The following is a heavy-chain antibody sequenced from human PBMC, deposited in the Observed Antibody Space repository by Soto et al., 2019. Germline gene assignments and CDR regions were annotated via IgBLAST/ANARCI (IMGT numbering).Heavy chain of an antibody. J-gene: IGHJ6*02. V-gene: IGHV3-33*01. CDR2: IWYDGNNK. D-gene: IGHD3-10*01. CDR1: GFTFRSYG. Sequence: QVQLVESGGGVVQPGRSLRLSCVASGFTFRSYGLHWVRQAPGTGLEWVALIWYDGNNKYYADSLKGRFTISRDNSYNTLYLQMSSLRAEDTAVYYCARASGSYYYLLDVWGQGTTVTVSS. CDR3: ARASGSYYYLLDV.